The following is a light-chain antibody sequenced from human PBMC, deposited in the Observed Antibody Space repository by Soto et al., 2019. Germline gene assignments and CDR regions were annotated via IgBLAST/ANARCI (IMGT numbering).Light chain of an antibody. CDR1: QSVSSY. Sequence: DIVLTQAPASRSLSRGGVATGGCRASQSVSSYLAWYQQKPGQAPRLLIYDASNRAAGIPARFSGSGSGTDFTLTISSLETEDFAVYFCQQSSSWLTFGGGTKVDIK. CDR2: DAS. CDR3: QQSSSWLT. V-gene: IGKV3-11*01. J-gene: IGKJ4*01.